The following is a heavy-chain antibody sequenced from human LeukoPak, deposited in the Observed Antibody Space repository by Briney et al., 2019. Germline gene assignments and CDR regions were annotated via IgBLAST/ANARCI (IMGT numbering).Heavy chain of an antibody. CDR1: DGSISSYY. Sequence: SETLSLTCTVSDGSISSYYWSWIRQPPGKGLEWIGYIYYSGSTNYNPSLKSRVTISVDTSKNQFSLKLSSVTAADTAVYYCARDQLKVRNSIAAAGTLGYWGQGTLVTVSS. D-gene: IGHD6-13*01. V-gene: IGHV4-59*01. CDR3: ARDQLKVRNSIAAAGTLGY. CDR2: IYYSGST. J-gene: IGHJ4*02.